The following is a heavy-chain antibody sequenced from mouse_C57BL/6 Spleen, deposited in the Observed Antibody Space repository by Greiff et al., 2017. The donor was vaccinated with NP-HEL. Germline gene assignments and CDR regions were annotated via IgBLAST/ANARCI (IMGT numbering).Heavy chain of an antibody. CDR1: GYSITSGYY. Sequence: EVKLQESGPGLVKPSQSLSLTCSVTGYSITSGYYWNWIRQFPGNKLEWMGYISYDGSNNYNPSLKNRISITRDTSKNQFFLKLNSVTTEDTATYYCARDTGYFDYWGQGTTLIVSS. CDR3: ARDTGYFDY. D-gene: IGHD1-1*01. J-gene: IGHJ2*01. V-gene: IGHV3-6*01. CDR2: ISYDGSN.